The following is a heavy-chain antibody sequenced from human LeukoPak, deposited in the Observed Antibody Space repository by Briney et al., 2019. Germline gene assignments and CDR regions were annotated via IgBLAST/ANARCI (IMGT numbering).Heavy chain of an antibody. D-gene: IGHD3-22*01. Sequence: GGSPGLSCAASGFALNSYAMHWVRQAPGKGPERVSVVSYDGTNKYYADSVKGRFTISRDNSKNTLYLQMNSLRAEDTAVYYCAREACPYRLCYYDSSGYSLNYYFDYWGQGTLVTVSS. CDR3: AREACPYRLCYYDSSGYSLNYYFDY. CDR2: VSYDGTNK. CDR1: GFALNSYA. J-gene: IGHJ4*02. V-gene: IGHV3-30-3*01.